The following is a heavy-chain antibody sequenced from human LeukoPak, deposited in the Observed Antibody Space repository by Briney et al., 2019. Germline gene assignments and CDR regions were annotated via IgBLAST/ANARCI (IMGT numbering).Heavy chain of an antibody. Sequence: PGESLQISCKGSGYKFTSNWIVWVRQVPGKGLEWMGIIYPDDSDTRYSPSFQGQVTISADKSISTAFLQWSSLKASDTAIYYCARLSTDLWFGELLYPGFHYWGQGTLVTVSS. CDR1: GYKFTSNW. CDR3: ARLSTDLWFGELLYPGFHY. J-gene: IGHJ4*02. CDR2: IYPDDSDT. D-gene: IGHD3-10*01. V-gene: IGHV5-51*01.